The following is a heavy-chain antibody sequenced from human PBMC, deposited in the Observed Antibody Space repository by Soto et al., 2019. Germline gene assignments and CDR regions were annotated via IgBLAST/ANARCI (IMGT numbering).Heavy chain of an antibody. Sequence: SETLSLTCTVSGGSISSYYGSWIRQPPGKGLEWIGYIYYSGSTNYNPSLKSRVTISVDTSKNQFSLKLSSVTAADTAVYYCARVKEAVAAPDYWGQGTLVTVSS. J-gene: IGHJ4*02. D-gene: IGHD6-19*01. CDR1: GGSISSYY. V-gene: IGHV4-59*01. CDR3: ARVKEAVAAPDY. CDR2: IYYSGST.